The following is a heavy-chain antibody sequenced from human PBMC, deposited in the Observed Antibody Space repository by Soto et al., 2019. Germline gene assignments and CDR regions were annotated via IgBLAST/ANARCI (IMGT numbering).Heavy chain of an antibody. V-gene: IGHV4-61*01. CDR3: ARHNYGSGSTYFDY. J-gene: IGHJ4*01. CDR1: GGSVSSGSYF. Sequence: SETLSLTCTVSGGSVSSGSYFWSWIRQPPGKRLEWIGYLYYSGSTTYNTSLKSRVTISVDTSKNQFSLKLNSMTAADTAVYFCARHNYGSGSTYFDYCGQGTLVTVSS. CDR2: LYYSGST. D-gene: IGHD3-10*01.